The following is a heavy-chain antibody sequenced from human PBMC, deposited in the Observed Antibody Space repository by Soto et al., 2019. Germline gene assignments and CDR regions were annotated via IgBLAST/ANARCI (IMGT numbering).Heavy chain of an antibody. CDR3: ARREIQGPIDY. J-gene: IGHJ4*02. D-gene: IGHD1-26*01. V-gene: IGHV4-28*01. CDR2: IYYSGTT. CDR1: GYSISSSNW. Sequence: QVQLQESGPGLVKPSDTLSLTCAVSGYSISSSNWWGWIRQPPGKGLEWIGYIYYSGTTYYNPSLKSRVTMAVDTSKDQFSLKLTSVTAVDTAVYYCARREIQGPIDYWGQGTLVTVSS.